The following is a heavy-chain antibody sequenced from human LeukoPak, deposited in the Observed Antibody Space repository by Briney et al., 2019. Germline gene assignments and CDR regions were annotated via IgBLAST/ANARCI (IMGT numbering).Heavy chain of an antibody. CDR2: INHSGST. CDR1: GGSFSGYY. J-gene: IGHJ4*02. Sequence: SETLSLTCAVYGGSFSGYYWSWIRQPPGKGLEWIGEINHSGSTNYNPSLKSRVTISVDTSKNQFSLKLSSVTAADTAVYYCARGPYGDQLDYWGQGTLVTVSS. CDR3: ARGPYGDQLDY. D-gene: IGHD4-17*01. V-gene: IGHV4-34*01.